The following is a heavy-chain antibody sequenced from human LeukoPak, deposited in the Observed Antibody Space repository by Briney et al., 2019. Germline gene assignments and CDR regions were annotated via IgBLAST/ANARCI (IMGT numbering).Heavy chain of an antibody. J-gene: IGHJ5*02. CDR2: IHYSGST. CDR3: AKDYSGSYRGRFDP. D-gene: IGHD1-26*01. CDR1: GGSISSSSYY. Sequence: PSETLSLTCTVSGGSISSSSYYWAWIRQPPGKGLEWIGSIHYSGSTYYNPSLQSRVTISIDTSKNQFSLKLRFVTAADTAVYFCAKDYSGSYRGRFDPWGQGTLVTVSS. V-gene: IGHV4-39*07.